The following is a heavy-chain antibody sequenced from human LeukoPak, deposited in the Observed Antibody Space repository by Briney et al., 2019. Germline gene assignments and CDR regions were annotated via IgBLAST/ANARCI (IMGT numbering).Heavy chain of an antibody. D-gene: IGHD2-15*01. Sequence: ASVKVSCKASGYTFTSYDINWVRQATGQGLEWMGWMNPNSGNTGYAQKFQGRVTMTTNTSISTAYMELSSLRSEDTAVYYCARGLGYCSGGSCSHFDYWGQGTLVTVSS. CDR1: GYTFTSYD. V-gene: IGHV1-8*01. CDR3: ARGLGYCSGGSCSHFDY. J-gene: IGHJ4*02. CDR2: MNPNSGNT.